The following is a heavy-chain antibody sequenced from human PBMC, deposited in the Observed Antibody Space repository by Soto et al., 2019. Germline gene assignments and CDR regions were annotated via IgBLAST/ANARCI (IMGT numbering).Heavy chain of an antibody. D-gene: IGHD2-2*01. Sequence: SETLSLTCTVSGGSITSSSYYWGWIRQPPGKGLEWIGSIYYSGSTNYNPSLKSRVTISVDTSKNQSSLKLSSVTAADTAVYYCARLHGYCISSSCHGHYAMDVWGQGTTVTVSS. V-gene: IGHV4-39*07. CDR3: ARLHGYCISSSCHGHYAMDV. CDR1: GGSITSSSYY. CDR2: IYYSGST. J-gene: IGHJ6*02.